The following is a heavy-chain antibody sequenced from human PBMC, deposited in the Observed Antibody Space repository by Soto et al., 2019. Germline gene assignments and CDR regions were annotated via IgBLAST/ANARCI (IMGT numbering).Heavy chain of an antibody. CDR2: IIPIFGTT. J-gene: IGHJ2*01. D-gene: IGHD3-22*01. CDR1: GGSFRSYA. V-gene: IGHV1-69*06. Sequence: SGRVACKGSGGSFRSYAISWVRQAPGQGLEWMGGIIPIFGTTNYAQKFQGRVTITADKSTSTAYMELSSLRSEDTAVYYCARDYYDSSGYYSWYFDLWGRGTLVTVSS. CDR3: ARDYYDSSGYYSWYFDL.